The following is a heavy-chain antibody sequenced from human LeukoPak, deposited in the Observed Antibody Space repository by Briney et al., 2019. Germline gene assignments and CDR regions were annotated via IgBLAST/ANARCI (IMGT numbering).Heavy chain of an antibody. D-gene: IGHD3-22*01. V-gene: IGHV3-23*01. CDR2: ICDCAGRT. J-gene: IGHJ4*02. CDR3: AKERGPYYYDSSGYYDPYYFDY. CDR1: GLTFSSYA. Sequence: GGSLRLSCAASGLTFSSYAMSGVRPARGRGVERVCAICDCAGRTYYADSVKGRFTISRDNSKNTLYLQMNSLRAEDTAVYYCAKERGPYYYDSSGYYDPYYFDYWGQGTLVTVSS.